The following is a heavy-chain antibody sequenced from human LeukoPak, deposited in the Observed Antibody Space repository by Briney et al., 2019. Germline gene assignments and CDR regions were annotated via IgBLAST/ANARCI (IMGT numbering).Heavy chain of an antibody. CDR3: ARDRGSSSSPFDY. J-gene: IGHJ4*02. CDR2: IYYSGST. CDR1: GGSISSGGYY. D-gene: IGHD6-6*01. V-gene: IGHV4-31*03. Sequence: SETLSLTCTVSGGSISSGGYYWSWIRQHPGKGLEWIGYIYYSGSTYYNPSLKSRVTISVDTSKNQFSLKLSSVTAADTAVYYCARDRGSSSSPFDYWGQGTLVTVSS.